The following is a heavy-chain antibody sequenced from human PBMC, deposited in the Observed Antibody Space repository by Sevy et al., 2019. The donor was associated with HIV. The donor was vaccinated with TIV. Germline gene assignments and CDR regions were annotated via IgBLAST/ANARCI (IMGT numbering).Heavy chain of an antibody. CDR1: GGSISSYY. J-gene: IGHJ3*02. CDR3: AKSRRYDRRGYYQDAFDI. D-gene: IGHD3-22*01. CDR2: IYYTGRT. V-gene: IGHV4-59*01. Sequence: SETLSLTCTVSGGSISSYYWSWIRQPPGKALEWIGYIYYTGRTNYNPSLKSRVTISVDTSKNQFSLKLSSVTAAETAVDYCAKSRRYDRRGYYQDAFDIWGQGTMVTVSS.